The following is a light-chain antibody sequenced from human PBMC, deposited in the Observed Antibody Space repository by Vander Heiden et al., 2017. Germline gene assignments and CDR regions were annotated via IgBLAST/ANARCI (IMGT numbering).Light chain of an antibody. CDR3: AAWDDSLSAWV. Sequence: QSVLTPPPSASGTPGQRVTISCSGSSSNIGSNYVYWYQQLPGTAPKLLIYSHNQRPSGVPDRFSGSKSGTSASLAISGIRSEDEADYYCAAWDDSLSAWVFGGGTKLTVL. CDR1: SSNIGSNY. V-gene: IGLV1-47*02. J-gene: IGLJ3*02. CDR2: SHN.